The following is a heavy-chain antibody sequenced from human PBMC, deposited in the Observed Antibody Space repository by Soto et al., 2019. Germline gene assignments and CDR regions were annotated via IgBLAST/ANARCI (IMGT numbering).Heavy chain of an antibody. Sequence: SETLSLTCTVIGGSIRSPNFSWSWIRQHPGKGPEWIGNIYYNGTTTYSPSLKSRVTISVDTSKNQFSLKLSSVTAADTAVYYCARDLRGGSYGMDVWGQGTTVT. J-gene: IGHJ6*02. CDR3: ARDLRGGSYGMDV. D-gene: IGHD3-10*01. V-gene: IGHV4-31*03. CDR1: GGSIRSPNFS. CDR2: IYYNGTT.